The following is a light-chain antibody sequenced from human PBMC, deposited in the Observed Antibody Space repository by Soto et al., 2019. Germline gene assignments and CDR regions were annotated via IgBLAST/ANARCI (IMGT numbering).Light chain of an antibody. CDR3: PQHGRWPWT. Sequence: EIVMTQSPATLSVSPGERATLSCRASQSVSSNLAWYQQKPGQAPRLLFYGASPRATGIPASFSGSGSGTEFTLTITSLQSEDFAVYYCPQHGRWPWTFGQGTKVEIK. CDR2: GAS. CDR1: QSVSSN. J-gene: IGKJ1*01. V-gene: IGKV3-15*01.